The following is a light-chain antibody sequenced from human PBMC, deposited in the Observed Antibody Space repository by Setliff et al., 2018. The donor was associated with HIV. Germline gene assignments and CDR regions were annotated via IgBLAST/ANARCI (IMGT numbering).Light chain of an antibody. V-gene: IGLV2-11*01. CDR1: SSXXGTYNY. CDR2: DVT. J-gene: IGLJ1*01. Sequence: LAXPRSXSGSPGQSVTISCTGTSSXXGTYNYVSWYQQHPGKAPKLMIYDVTKRPSGVPDRFSGSKSGNTASLTISGLHTDDEADYYCCSYGGNSVSYVFGTGTKVTVL. CDR3: CSYGGNSVSYV.